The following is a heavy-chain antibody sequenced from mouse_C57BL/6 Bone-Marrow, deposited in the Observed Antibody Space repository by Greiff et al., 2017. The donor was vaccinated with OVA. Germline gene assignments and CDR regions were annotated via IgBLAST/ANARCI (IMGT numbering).Heavy chain of an antibody. CDR3: AYYASRADYAMDY. J-gene: IGHJ4*01. Sequence: QVQLQQPGAELVKPGASVKLSCKASGYTFTSYWMHWVKQRPGQGLEWIGMIHPNSGSTNYNEKFKSKATLTVDKSSSTAYMQLSSLTSEDSAVYYCAYYASRADYAMDYWGQGTSVTVSS. CDR1: GYTFTSYW. CDR2: IHPNSGST. V-gene: IGHV1-64*01. D-gene: IGHD1-1*01.